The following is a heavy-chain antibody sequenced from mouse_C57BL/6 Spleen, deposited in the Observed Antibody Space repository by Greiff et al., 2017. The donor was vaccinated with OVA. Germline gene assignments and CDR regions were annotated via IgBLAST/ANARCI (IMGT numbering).Heavy chain of an antibody. Sequence: QVQLQQPGAELVKPGASVKMSCKASGYTFTSYWITWVKQRPGQGLEWIGDIYPGSGSTNYNEKFKSKATLTVDTSSSTAYMQLSRLTSEDSAVYYCARSLHYYGSRDWYFDVWGTGTTVTVSS. CDR3: ARSLHYYGSRDWYFDV. V-gene: IGHV1-55*01. J-gene: IGHJ1*03. CDR2: IYPGSGST. D-gene: IGHD1-1*01. CDR1: GYTFTSYW.